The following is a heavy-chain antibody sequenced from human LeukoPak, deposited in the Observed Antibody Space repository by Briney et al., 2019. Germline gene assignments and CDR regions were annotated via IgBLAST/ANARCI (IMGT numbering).Heavy chain of an antibody. J-gene: IGHJ4*02. CDR1: GFTFSSYG. V-gene: IGHV3-30*18. D-gene: IGHD5-12*01. Sequence: PGRSLRLSCAASGFTFSSYGMQWFRQAPDKGLEWVAAISNDGSNNYYADSVKGRFTMSRDNSKNTLYLQMNSLRAEDTAVYYCAKVDIVATIDAGRLVDYWGQGTLVTVSS. CDR2: ISNDGSNN. CDR3: AKVDIVATIDAGRLVDY.